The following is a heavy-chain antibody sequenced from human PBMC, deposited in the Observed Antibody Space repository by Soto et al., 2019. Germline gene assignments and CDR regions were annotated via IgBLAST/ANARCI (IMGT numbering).Heavy chain of an antibody. Sequence: PSETLSLTCTVSGVSVLRGHYFWSRIRQPPGKGLEWIGYFYYSGITNYNPSLKNRVTISVDTSKNQFSLNLTSVTAADTAGYYCAVPLPGEPRAFQQWGKGTLVTVSS. CDR2: FYYSGIT. CDR1: GVSVLRGHYF. D-gene: IGHD2-21*01. V-gene: IGHV4-61*01. CDR3: AVPLPGEPRAFQQ. J-gene: IGHJ1*01.